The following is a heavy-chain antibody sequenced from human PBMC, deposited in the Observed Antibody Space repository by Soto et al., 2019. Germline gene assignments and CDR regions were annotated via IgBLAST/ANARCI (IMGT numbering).Heavy chain of an antibody. D-gene: IGHD2-2*01. CDR2: IHPGDSDT. Sequence: GESLKISCKGSGYSFTSYWIGWVRQMPGKGLEWMGIIHPGDSDTRYSPSFQGQVTISADKSISTAYLQWSSLKASDTAMYYCARGGWRYCSSTSCAKRTVGWFDPWGQGTLVTVSS. V-gene: IGHV5-51*01. J-gene: IGHJ5*02. CDR1: GYSFTSYW. CDR3: ARGGWRYCSSTSCAKRTVGWFDP.